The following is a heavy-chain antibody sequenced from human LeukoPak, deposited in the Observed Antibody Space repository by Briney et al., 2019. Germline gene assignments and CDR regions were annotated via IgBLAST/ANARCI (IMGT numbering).Heavy chain of an antibody. CDR2: IYSGGST. CDR1: GFTVSSNY. CDR3: ARGYYYDSSASFDI. Sequence: GGSLRLSCAASGFTVSSNYMSWVRQAPGKGLEWVSVIYSGGSTYYADSVKGRFTISRDNSKNTLYLQMNSLRAEDTAVYYCARGYYYDSSASFDIWGQGTMVTVSS. V-gene: IGHV3-53*01. D-gene: IGHD3-22*01. J-gene: IGHJ3*02.